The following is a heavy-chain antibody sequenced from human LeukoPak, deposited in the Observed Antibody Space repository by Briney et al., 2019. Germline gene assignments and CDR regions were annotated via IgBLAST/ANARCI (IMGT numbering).Heavy chain of an antibody. Sequence: GGSLRLSCAASGFTFSSFWMSWVRLTPGKGLEWVANINEDGSETYYVDSVRGRFTIFRDNARSLLNLQMNSPRAEDTAGYYCARGDKPGTADSWGPGTLVTVSS. CDR2: INEDGSET. CDR1: GFTFSSFW. CDR3: ARGDKPGTADS. J-gene: IGHJ4*02. V-gene: IGHV3-7*01. D-gene: IGHD1-7*01.